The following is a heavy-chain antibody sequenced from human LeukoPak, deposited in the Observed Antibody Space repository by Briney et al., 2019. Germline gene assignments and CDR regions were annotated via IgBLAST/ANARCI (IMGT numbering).Heavy chain of an antibody. V-gene: IGHV4-59*01. CDR1: GGSISIYY. J-gene: IGHJ4*02. Sequence: SETLSLTCTVSGGSISIYYWSWIRQPPGKGLECIGYIYYSGNTNYNPSLKSRVTISVDTSKNQFSLKLSSVTAADTAVYYCARGGDYLFDYWGQGTLVTVSS. CDR3: ARGGDYLFDY. CDR2: IYYSGNT. D-gene: IGHD4-17*01.